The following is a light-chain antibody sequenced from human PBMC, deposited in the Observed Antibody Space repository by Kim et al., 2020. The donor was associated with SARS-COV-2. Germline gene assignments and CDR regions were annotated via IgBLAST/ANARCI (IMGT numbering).Light chain of an antibody. CDR1: NIGSKS. Sequence: SYELTQPLSVSVALGQTARITCGENNIGSKSVHWYQQRPGQAPVLVIYRDSNRPSGIPERFSASNSGKTATLTISRAQAGDEADYHCQAWDSGTVVFGTGNKVTVL. CDR3: QAWDSGTVV. V-gene: IGLV3-9*01. CDR2: RDS. J-gene: IGLJ1*01.